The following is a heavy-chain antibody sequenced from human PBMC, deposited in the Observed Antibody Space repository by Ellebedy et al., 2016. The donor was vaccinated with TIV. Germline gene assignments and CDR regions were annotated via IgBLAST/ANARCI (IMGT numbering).Heavy chain of an antibody. D-gene: IGHD3-10*01. CDR2: INAGNGDT. J-gene: IGHJ6*02. CDR1: GYTFTSYA. V-gene: IGHV1-3*01. CDR3: ARDSRFGELFVYYYGMDV. Sequence: AASVKVSCKASGYTFTSYAMHWVRQAPGQRLEWMGWINAGNGDTKYSQTFQGRVTMTRNTSISTAYMELSSLRSEDTAVYYCARDSRFGELFVYYYGMDVWGQGTTVTVSS.